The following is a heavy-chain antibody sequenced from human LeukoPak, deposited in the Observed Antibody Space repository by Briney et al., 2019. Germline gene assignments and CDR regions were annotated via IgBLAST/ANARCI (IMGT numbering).Heavy chain of an antibody. V-gene: IGHV3-30*04. CDR3: ASSLSSGWERNMDV. D-gene: IGHD6-19*01. Sequence: PGGSLRLSCAASGFTFSSYEMNWVRQAPGKGLEWVAVISYDGSNKYYADSVKGRFTISRDNSKNTLYLQMNSLRAEDTAVYYCASSLSSGWERNMDVWGKGTTVTVSS. J-gene: IGHJ6*03. CDR2: ISYDGSNK. CDR1: GFTFSSYE.